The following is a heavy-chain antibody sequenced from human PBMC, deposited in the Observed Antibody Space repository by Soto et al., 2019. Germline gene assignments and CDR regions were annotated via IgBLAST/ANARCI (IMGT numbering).Heavy chain of an antibody. D-gene: IGHD4-4*01. J-gene: IGHJ5*02. CDR1: GGSISSYY. CDR3: ARHKGVTPYNWFDP. V-gene: IGHV4-59*08. Sequence: QSQTLSLTCTVSGGSISSYYWSWIRQPPGKGLEWIGYIYYSGSTNYNPSLKSRVTISVDTSKNQFSLKLSSVTAADTAVYYCARHKGVTPYNWFDPWGQGTLVTVSS. CDR2: IYYSGST.